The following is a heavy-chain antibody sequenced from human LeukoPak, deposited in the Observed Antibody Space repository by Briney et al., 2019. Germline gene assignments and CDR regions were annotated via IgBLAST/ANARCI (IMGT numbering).Heavy chain of an antibody. J-gene: IGHJ4*02. V-gene: IGHV3-23*01. CDR1: GFTLTTYA. D-gene: IGHD4-17*01. Sequence: GGSLRPSCAASGFTLTTYAMTWVRQAPGKGLEWVSGITASGPTTYYADSVKGRFTFSRDNSKNMLYLQMNSLRAEDTAVYYCAKDADDYVSYFDYWGQGTLVTVSS. CDR2: ITASGPTT. CDR3: AKDADDYVSYFDY.